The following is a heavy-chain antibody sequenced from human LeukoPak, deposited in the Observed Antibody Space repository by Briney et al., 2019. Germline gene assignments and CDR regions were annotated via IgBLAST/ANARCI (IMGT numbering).Heavy chain of an antibody. Sequence: GGSLRLSCEGSGFTFSNYWMSWVRQAPGRGLEWVAYIQQHGSETYYGDSVKGRFTISRDNAKNSLYLQMNSLRAEDTAVYYCARSPDCSSTSCYAFDIWGQGTMVTVSS. V-gene: IGHV3-7*01. D-gene: IGHD2-2*01. CDR3: ARSPDCSSTSCYAFDI. CDR2: IQQHGSET. J-gene: IGHJ3*02. CDR1: GFTFSNYW.